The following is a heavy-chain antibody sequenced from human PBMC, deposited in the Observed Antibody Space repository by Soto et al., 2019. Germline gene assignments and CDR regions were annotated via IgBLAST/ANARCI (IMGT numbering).Heavy chain of an antibody. CDR3: ARGERDTYYYDSSGYETSRNWFDP. D-gene: IGHD3-22*01. CDR2: IYYSGST. J-gene: IGHJ5*02. Sequence: ASETLSLTCTVSGGSISSGGYYWSWIRQHPGKGLEWIGYIYYSGSTYYNPSLKSRVTISVDTSKNQVSLKLSSVTAADTAVYYCARGERDTYYYDSSGYETSRNWFDPWGQGTLVTVSS. CDR1: GGSISSGGYY. V-gene: IGHV4-31*03.